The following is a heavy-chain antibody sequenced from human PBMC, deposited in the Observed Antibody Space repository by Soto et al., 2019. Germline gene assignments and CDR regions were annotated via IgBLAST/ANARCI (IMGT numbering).Heavy chain of an antibody. V-gene: IGHV3-33*01. CDR1: GFTFSSYG. Sequence: PGGSLRLSCAASGFTFSSYGMHWVRQAPGKGLEWVAVIWYDGSNKYYADSVKGRFTISRDNSKNTLYLQMNSLRAEDTAVYYCARAGIGVYSGYDYGYYYYYYGMDVWGQGTTVTVSS. D-gene: IGHD5-12*01. CDR3: ARAGIGVYSGYDYGYYYYYYGMDV. CDR2: IWYDGSNK. J-gene: IGHJ6*02.